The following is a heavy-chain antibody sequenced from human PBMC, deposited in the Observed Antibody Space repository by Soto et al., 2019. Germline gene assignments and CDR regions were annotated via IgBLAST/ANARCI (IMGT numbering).Heavy chain of an antibody. Sequence: PSETLSLTCTVSGGSISGYYCSWIRQPPGKGLEWIGYIYYSGSTNYNPSLKSRVTISVDTSKNQFSLKLSSVTAADTAVYYCARDWTAYQPPAEGPPFDPWGQGTQVTVSS. CDR2: IYYSGST. V-gene: IGHV4-59*01. D-gene: IGHD2-2*01. J-gene: IGHJ5*02. CDR1: GGSISGYY. CDR3: ARDWTAYQPPAEGPPFDP.